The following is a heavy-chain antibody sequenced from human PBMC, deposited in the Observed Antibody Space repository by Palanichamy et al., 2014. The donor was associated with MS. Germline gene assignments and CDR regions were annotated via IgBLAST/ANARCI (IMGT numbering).Heavy chain of an antibody. CDR1: RDTFSTYA. V-gene: IGHV1-69*01. D-gene: IGHD3-9*01. Sequence: QVQLVQSGAEVKKPGSSVKVSCKASRDTFSTYAISWVRQAPGQGLEWMGDIIPIFGTPNYAQKFQGRVTLTADESTSTVNMELSSLRSADTAMYYCARGRIHYDILTGDYTPYNMDVWGQGTTVTVSS. CDR3: ARGRIHYDILTGDYTPYNMDV. J-gene: IGHJ6*02. CDR2: IIPIFGTP.